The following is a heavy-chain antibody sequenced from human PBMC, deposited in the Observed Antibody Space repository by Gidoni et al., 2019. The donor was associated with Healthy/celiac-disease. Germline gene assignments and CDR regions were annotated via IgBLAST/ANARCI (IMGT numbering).Heavy chain of an antibody. J-gene: IGHJ4*02. CDR3: ARTMIVVVITEMADY. D-gene: IGHD3-22*01. CDR2: ISSSSSYI. Sequence: EVQLVESGGGLVKPGGSLRLSCAASGFTFSRYRMNWVRQAPGKGLEWVSSISSSSSYIYYADSVKGRFTISRDNAKNSLYLQMNSLRAEDTAVYYCARTMIVVVITEMADYWGQGTLVTVSS. V-gene: IGHV3-21*01. CDR1: GFTFSRYR.